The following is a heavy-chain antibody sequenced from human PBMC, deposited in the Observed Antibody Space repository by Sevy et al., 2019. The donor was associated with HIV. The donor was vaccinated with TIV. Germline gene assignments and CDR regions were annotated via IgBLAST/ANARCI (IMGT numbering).Heavy chain of an antibody. CDR2: VSYDGSNK. D-gene: IGHD2-2*01. J-gene: IGHJ6*02. CDR3: AKGAVPAAMYYYYYGMDV. Sequence: GGSLRLSCAASGFTFSSYGRHWVRQAPGKGLEWVAVVSYDGSNKYYADSVKGRFTISRDNSKNTLYLQMNSLRAEDTAVYYCAKGAVPAAMYYYYYGMDVWGQGTTVTVSS. CDR1: GFTFSSYG. V-gene: IGHV3-30*18.